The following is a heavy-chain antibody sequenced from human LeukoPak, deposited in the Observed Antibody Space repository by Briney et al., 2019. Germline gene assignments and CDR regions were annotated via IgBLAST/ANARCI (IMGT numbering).Heavy chain of an antibody. V-gene: IGHV3-7*01. CDR2: INQDGSEE. D-gene: IGHD6-19*01. CDR1: GFIFSSYW. J-gene: IGHJ6*02. Sequence: GGSLRLSCAASGFIFSSYWMSWVRQAPGKGLEWVANINQDGSEEYYVDSVKGRFTISRDNAKNSLYLQMNSLRAEDTAVYYCARDDYSSGWYRNYYYYYGMDVWGQGTTVTVSS. CDR3: ARDDYSSGWYRNYYYYYGMDV.